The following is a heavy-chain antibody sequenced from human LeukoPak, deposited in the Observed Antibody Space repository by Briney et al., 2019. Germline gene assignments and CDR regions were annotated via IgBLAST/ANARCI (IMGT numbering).Heavy chain of an antibody. J-gene: IGHJ4*02. CDR1: GFTFSGSA. Sequence: GGSLKLSCAASGFTFSGSAMHWVRQASGKGLEWVGRIRSKSNNYATAYAASVNGRFNISRDDSKNMVYLQMNSLKTEDTAVYYCTRLYCGGGYCYYFDYWGQGTLVTVSS. V-gene: IGHV3-73*01. D-gene: IGHD2-21*01. CDR3: TRLYCGGGYCYYFDY. CDR2: IRSKSNNYAT.